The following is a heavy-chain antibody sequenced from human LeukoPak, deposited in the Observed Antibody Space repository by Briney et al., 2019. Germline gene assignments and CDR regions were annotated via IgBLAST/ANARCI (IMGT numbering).Heavy chain of an antibody. CDR2: MYYSGNA. V-gene: IGHV4-59*08. CDR1: GASMTSCY. Sequence: PSETLSLTCSVSGASMTSCYWSWIRQPPGKGLEWIVNMYYSGNANYNPSLKSRVTISVDLSKSLFSLKLSSVTAADTAVYYCARRRQVTAYSPYAFDVWGQGTMVTVSS. J-gene: IGHJ3*01. CDR3: ARRRQVTAYSPYAFDV. D-gene: IGHD2-15*01.